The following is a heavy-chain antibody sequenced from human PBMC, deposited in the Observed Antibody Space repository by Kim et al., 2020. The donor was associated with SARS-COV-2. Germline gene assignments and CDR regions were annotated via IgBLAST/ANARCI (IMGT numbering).Heavy chain of an antibody. D-gene: IGHD2-15*01. CDR2: IFSGGST. V-gene: IGHV3-53*01. CDR3: ARDALLIY. CDR1: GFSVSNNY. J-gene: IGHJ4*02. Sequence: GGSLRLSCAASGFSVSNNYLSWVRQAPGKGLKLVSLIFSGGSTQYADSVRGRFTISRDNSKNTLYLQMNNLRVEDTAVYYCARDALLIYWGQGTLVAVSS.